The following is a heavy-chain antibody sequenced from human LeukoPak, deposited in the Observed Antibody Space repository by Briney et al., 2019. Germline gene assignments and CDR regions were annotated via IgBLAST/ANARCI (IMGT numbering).Heavy chain of an antibody. V-gene: IGHV3-23*01. Sequence: GGSLRLSCAASGFTFSSYGMSWVRQAPGKGLEWVSAISGSGGSTYYADSVKGRFTISRDNSKNTLYLQMNSLRAEDTAVYYCAKDGSVSRYFDYWGQGTLVTVSS. J-gene: IGHJ4*02. D-gene: IGHD2-2*01. CDR2: ISGSGGST. CDR3: AKDGSVSRYFDY. CDR1: GFTFSSYG.